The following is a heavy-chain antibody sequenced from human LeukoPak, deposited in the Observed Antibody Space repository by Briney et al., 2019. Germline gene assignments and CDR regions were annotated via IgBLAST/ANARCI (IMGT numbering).Heavy chain of an antibody. CDR3: ARAPWAYGNYVHAFDI. D-gene: IGHD4-11*01. CDR2: INHSGST. V-gene: IGHV4-34*01. J-gene: IGHJ3*02. CDR1: GFTFSSYW. Sequence: PGGSLRLSCAASGFTFSSYWMHWIRQPPGKGLEWIGEINHSGSTNYNPSLKSRVTISVDTSKNQFSLKLSSVTAADTAGYYCARAPWAYGNYVHAFDIWGQGTMVTVSS.